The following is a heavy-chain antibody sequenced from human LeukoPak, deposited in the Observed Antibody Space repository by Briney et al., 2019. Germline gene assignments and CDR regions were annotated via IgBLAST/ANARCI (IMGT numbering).Heavy chain of an antibody. Sequence: SETLSLTCTVSGGSISSGSYYWSWIRQPAGKGLEWIGRIYTSGSTNYNPSLKSRVTISVDTSKNQFSLKLSSVTAADTAVYYCARAPLYDLSFDYWGQGTLVTVSS. J-gene: IGHJ4*02. CDR3: ARAPLYDLSFDY. CDR1: GGSISSGSYY. CDR2: IYTSGST. V-gene: IGHV4-61*02. D-gene: IGHD3-3*01.